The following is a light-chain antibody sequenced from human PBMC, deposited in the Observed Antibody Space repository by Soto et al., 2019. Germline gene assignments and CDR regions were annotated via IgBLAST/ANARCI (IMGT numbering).Light chain of an antibody. CDR3: PSYDSSLIYV. J-gene: IGLJ1*01. CDR2: GNN. Sequence: QSVLTQPPSVSGAPGQRVTISCTGSSSNIGAGYDVHWYQQLPGTAPKLLIYGNNNRPSGVPDRFSGSKSGTSASLAITGLQAEDEADYYCPSYDSSLIYVFGTGTKLTVL. V-gene: IGLV1-40*01. CDR1: SSNIGAGYD.